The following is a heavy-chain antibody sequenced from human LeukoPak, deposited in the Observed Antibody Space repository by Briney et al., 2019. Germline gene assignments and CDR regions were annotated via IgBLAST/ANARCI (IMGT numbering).Heavy chain of an antibody. J-gene: IGHJ2*01. CDR3: ARARKIAAAATALYWYFGL. V-gene: IGHV4-34*01. Sequence: PSETLSLTCAVYGGSFSGYYWSWIRQPPGKGLEWIGEINHSGSTNYNPSLKSRVTISVDTSKNQFSLKLSSVTAADTAVYYCARARKIAAAATALYWYFGLWGRGTLVTVSS. CDR1: GGSFSGYY. CDR2: INHSGST. D-gene: IGHD6-13*01.